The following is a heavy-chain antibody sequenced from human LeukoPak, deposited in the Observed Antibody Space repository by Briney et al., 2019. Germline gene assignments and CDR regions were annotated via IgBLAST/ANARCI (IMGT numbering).Heavy chain of an antibody. Sequence: SETLSLTCIVSGGSISSGNYFWSWIRQSPGTGLEWIGYIYYSGSTYCNPSLESRVTISIDTSKNQFSLKLSSVTAADTAVYYCASRYYDFSYGMDVWGQGTTVTVSS. V-gene: IGHV4-30-4*08. CDR3: ASRYYDFSYGMDV. CDR2: IYYSGST. J-gene: IGHJ6*02. CDR1: GGSISSGNYF. D-gene: IGHD3-3*01.